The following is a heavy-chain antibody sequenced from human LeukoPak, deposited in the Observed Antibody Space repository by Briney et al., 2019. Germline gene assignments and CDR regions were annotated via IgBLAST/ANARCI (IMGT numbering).Heavy chain of an antibody. CDR3: ARSLPSYDFWSGYSATTHFDY. J-gene: IGHJ4*02. D-gene: IGHD3-3*01. CDR2: ISSSGSTI. V-gene: IGHV3-48*03. CDR1: GFTFSSYE. Sequence: GGSLRLSCAASGFTFSSYEMNWVRQAPGKGLEWVSYISSSGSTIYYADSVKGRFAISRDNAKNSLYLQMNSLRAEDTAVYYRARSLPSYDFWSGYSATTHFDYWGQGTLLTVSS.